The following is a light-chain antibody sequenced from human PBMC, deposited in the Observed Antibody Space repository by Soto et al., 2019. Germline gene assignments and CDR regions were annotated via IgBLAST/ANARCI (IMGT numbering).Light chain of an antibody. CDR1: RSNIGSNT. J-gene: IGLJ1*01. CDR2: RSD. Sequence: QAVVTQPPSASGTPGQRVTISCSGSRSNIGSNTANWYQQLPGTAPKLLIYRSDERPSGVPDRFSGSKSGTSASLAISGLQSEDEADYYCAAWDDSLNGYVFGTGTKLTVL. CDR3: AAWDDSLNGYV. V-gene: IGLV1-44*01.